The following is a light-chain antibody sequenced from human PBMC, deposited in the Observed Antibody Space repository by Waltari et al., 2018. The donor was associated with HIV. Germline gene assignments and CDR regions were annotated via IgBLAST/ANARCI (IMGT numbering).Light chain of an antibody. J-gene: IGLJ2*01. CDR1: SRDIGRYDF. CDR3: SSYASNNTFVV. V-gene: IGLV2-8*01. CDR2: EVT. Sequence: QSALTQPPSASGPPGQSVTISCTGTSRDIGRYDFVSWYQARPDSVPNLIIYEVTKRPSGVPVRFSGSKSGNTASLTVSGLQTDDEADYYCSSYASNNTFVVFGGGTKLTVL.